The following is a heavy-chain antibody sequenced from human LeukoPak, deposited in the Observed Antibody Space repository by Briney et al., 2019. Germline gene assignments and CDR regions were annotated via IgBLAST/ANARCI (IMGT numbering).Heavy chain of an antibody. J-gene: IGHJ5*02. CDR3: TRGLKGNYYSGMGTYRWFAP. Sequence: GASVKVSCKTSGYTFTNYDINWVRQATGQGLEWMGWMNPNSGNTGYAQKFQGRVTITTDASISTVYMELSSLRSDDTAVYYCTRGLKGNYYSGMGTYRWFAPWGQGTLVTVSS. D-gene: IGHD3-22*01. V-gene: IGHV1-8*03. CDR2: MNPNSGNT. CDR1: GYTFTNYD.